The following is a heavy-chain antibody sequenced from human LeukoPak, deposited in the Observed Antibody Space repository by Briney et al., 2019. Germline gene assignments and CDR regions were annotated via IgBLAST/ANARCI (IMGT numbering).Heavy chain of an antibody. Sequence: GGSLRLSCAASGFTFSTYWMSWVRQAPGKGLEWVANLKQDGSEKNYVDSVKGRFTISRDNAKNPLYLQMNSLRAEDTAVYYCARDSHDYGDSLRVEYWGQGTLVTVSS. CDR3: ARDSHDYGDSLRVEY. V-gene: IGHV3-7*01. CDR2: LKQDGSEK. CDR1: GFTFSTYW. D-gene: IGHD4-17*01. J-gene: IGHJ4*02.